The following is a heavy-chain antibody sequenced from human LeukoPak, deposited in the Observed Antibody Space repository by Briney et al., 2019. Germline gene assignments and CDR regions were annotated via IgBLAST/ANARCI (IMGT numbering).Heavy chain of an antibody. D-gene: IGHD3-22*01. CDR1: GYRFSNYW. V-gene: IGHV5-51*01. CDR3: ASHYETTGYFAFDQ. J-gene: IGHJ4*02. CDR2: IYPGDSNT. Sequence: GESLKISCRTSGYRFSNYWMGWVRQMPGKGLEWMAIIYPGDSNTKYSPSFQGQVTISADKSISTAFLQWVSPKASDTAMYYCASHYETTGYFAFDQWGQGTLVTVSS.